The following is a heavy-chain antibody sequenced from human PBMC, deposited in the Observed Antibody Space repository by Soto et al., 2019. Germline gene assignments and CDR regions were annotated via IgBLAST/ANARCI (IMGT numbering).Heavy chain of an antibody. J-gene: IGHJ4*02. CDR1: GFTFRSYA. Sequence: PGGPLRLSCAASGFTFRSYAMSWVRQAPGKGLEWVSAISGSGGSTYYADSVKGRFTISGDNSKNTLYLQMNSLRAEDTAVYYCAKGQYGDYYFHYWGQGTLVTVSS. CDR3: AKGQYGDYYFHY. V-gene: IGHV3-23*01. D-gene: IGHD4-17*01. CDR2: ISGSGGST.